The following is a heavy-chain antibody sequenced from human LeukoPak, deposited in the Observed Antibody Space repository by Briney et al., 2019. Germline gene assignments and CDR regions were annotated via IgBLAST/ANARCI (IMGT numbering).Heavy chain of an antibody. D-gene: IGHD3-10*01. V-gene: IGHV3-23*01. Sequence: PGGSLILSCAASGFTFSNYASNWVRQPPGKWLEWASAISGSGPTTYHADSVRRRFTFSSDTSNNTIYQHINSLRAGDTAIYYCAKALTRGWLGGGATFDLWGQGTMVTVSS. CDR2: ISGSGPTT. CDR3: AKALTRGWLGGGATFDL. CDR1: GFTFSNYA. J-gene: IGHJ3*01.